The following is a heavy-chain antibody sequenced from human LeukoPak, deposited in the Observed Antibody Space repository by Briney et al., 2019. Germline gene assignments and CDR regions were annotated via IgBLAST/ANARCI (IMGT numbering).Heavy chain of an antibody. J-gene: IGHJ6*02. CDR2: ISSSSSYI. CDR3: ARDSDFDSSGYYPYYYYYYNMDV. D-gene: IGHD3-22*01. CDR1: GFTFSSYA. Sequence: PGGSLRLSCAASGFTFSSYAMNWVRQAPGKGLEWVSSISSSSSYIYYADSAKGRFTISRDNAKNSLFLQTNSLRAEDTAVYYCARDSDFDSSGYYPYYYYYYNMDVWGQGTTVTVSS. V-gene: IGHV3-21*01.